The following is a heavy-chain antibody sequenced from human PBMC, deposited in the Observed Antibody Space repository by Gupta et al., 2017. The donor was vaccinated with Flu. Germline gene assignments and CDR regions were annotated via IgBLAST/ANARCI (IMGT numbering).Heavy chain of an antibody. V-gene: IGHV4-61*02. J-gene: IGHJ4*02. CDR1: GGSISSGPYY. CDR2: IYTDGRT. Sequence: QVQLQESGPGLVHPSQTLSLTCRVSGGSISSGPYYWTWIRQHAGKGLEWIGRIYTDGRTNYNPSLKSRVTISLDTSKNQFSLQLSSVTAADTAVYYCARGQDGSYPPAVHWGQGTLVTVSS. CDR3: ARGQDGSYPPAVH. D-gene: IGHD3-10*01.